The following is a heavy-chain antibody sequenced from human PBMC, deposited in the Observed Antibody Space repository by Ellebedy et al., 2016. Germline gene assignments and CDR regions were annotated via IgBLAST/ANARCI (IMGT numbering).Heavy chain of an antibody. D-gene: IGHD3-10*01. V-gene: IGHV5-51*01. CDR1: GYSFSNYW. Sequence: GESLKISXKASGYSFSNYWIGWVRQMPGKGLEWMGVMYPRDSDIRYSPSFQGHVTISADTSTSTAYLQWTSLKASDSAMYYCAIYGGLDVWGNGTTVTVSS. CDR3: AIYGGLDV. J-gene: IGHJ6*04. CDR2: MYPRDSDI.